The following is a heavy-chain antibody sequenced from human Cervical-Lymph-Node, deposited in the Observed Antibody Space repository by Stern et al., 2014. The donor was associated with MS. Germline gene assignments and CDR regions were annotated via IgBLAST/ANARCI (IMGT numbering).Heavy chain of an antibody. D-gene: IGHD3-22*01. Sequence: QLQLQESGPGLVKPSATLSLTCTVSGGSISSCSYYWGWIRQPPGQGLEWIGSIYYSGTTYYNPSLKSLVTISVDTSNNQFSLQLNSVAAADTTVYYCARWAYSSGWYNWFDPWGQGTLVTVSS. J-gene: IGHJ5*02. CDR2: IYYSGTT. V-gene: IGHV4-39*01. CDR1: GGSISSCSYY. CDR3: ARWAYSSGWYNWFDP.